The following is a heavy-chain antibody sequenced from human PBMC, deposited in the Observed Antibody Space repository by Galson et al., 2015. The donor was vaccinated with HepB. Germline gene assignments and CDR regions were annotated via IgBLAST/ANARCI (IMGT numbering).Heavy chain of an antibody. Sequence: SLRLSCAGSGFTFSSYAMTWVRQAPGKGLEWVSGISGSGYSTYYTDSVKGRFTTSRDNSKNTLYLQMNSLRAEDTAVYYCARVADADYGDHSHFDYWGQGTLVTVSS. CDR3: ARVADADYGDHSHFDY. V-gene: IGHV3-23*01. CDR1: GFTFSSYA. D-gene: IGHD4-17*01. CDR2: ISGSGYST. J-gene: IGHJ4*02.